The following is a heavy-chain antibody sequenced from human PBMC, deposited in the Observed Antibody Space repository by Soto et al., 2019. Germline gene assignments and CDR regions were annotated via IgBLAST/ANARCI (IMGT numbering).Heavy chain of an antibody. CDR3: AKSQPRGYDYWFDP. J-gene: IGHJ5*02. V-gene: IGHV1-69*13. D-gene: IGHD5-18*01. Sequence: SVKVSCKASGGTFSSYGISWVRQAPGQGLEWMGGIIPIFGTANDAQKYQGRVTITADESTSTAYMELTSLRSEDTAVYYCAKSQPRGYDYWFDPWGQGTLVTVSS. CDR2: IIPIFGTA. CDR1: GGTFSSYG.